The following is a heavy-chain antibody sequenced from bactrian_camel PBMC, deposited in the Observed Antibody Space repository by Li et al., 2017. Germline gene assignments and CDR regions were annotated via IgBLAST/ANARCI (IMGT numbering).Heavy chain of an antibody. CDR3: ARMIYGPTWSATAD. CDR2: IDNDGSNT. D-gene: IGHD8*01. Sequence: HVQLVESGGGSVQAGGSLRLSCAASGFTFSSYDMSWVRQAPGKGLEWVASIDNDGSNTYDADSVKGRFTISRDNAKNTLFLQMNRLKTEDTGMYYCARMIYGPTWSATADRDQGTQVTVS. CDR1: GFTFSSYD. J-gene: IGHJ4*01. V-gene: IGHV3-2*01.